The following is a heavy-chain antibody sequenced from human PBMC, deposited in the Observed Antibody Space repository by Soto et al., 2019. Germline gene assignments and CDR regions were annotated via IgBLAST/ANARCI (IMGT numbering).Heavy chain of an antibody. V-gene: IGHV3-49*04. J-gene: IGHJ4*02. CDR3: TRIFTIFGVVTGGEQDY. D-gene: IGHD3-3*01. Sequence: LRLSCTASGFVFGDYAMSWVRQAPGKGLQWVGFMRSLAYGGTTEYAAAVKGRFTISRDDSKNTGYLQMNSLKTEDTALYYCTRIFTIFGVVTGGEQDYWGQGALVTVSS. CDR1: GFVFGDYA. CDR2: MRSLAYGGTT.